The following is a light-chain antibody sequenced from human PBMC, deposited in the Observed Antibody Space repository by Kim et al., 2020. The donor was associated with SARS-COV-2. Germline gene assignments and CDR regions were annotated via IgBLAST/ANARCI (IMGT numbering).Light chain of an antibody. V-gene: IGLV2-11*01. Sequence: GHSVTISCAGSSSDVGAYKYVSWYQHQQATAPKPVIFDVNQRPSGVPDRFSGSKSGNTASLTISGLKAEDEADYHCCAYAGTFTWVFGAGTQLTVL. CDR3: CAYAGTFTWV. J-gene: IGLJ2*01. CDR1: SSDVGAYKY. CDR2: DVN.